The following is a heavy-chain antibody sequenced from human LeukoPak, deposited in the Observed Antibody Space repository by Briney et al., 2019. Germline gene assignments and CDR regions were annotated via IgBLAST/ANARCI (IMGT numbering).Heavy chain of an antibody. CDR2: FYHSGST. J-gene: IGHJ6*03. Sequence: SEALSLTCAVSGYSISSGYYWGWIRQPPGKGLEWIGSFYHSGSTYYNPSLKSRVTISVDTSKNQFSLKLSSVTAADTAVYYCARVSQQTPFYVYYYYYYMDVWGKGTTVTVSS. CDR3: ARVSQQTPFYVYYYYYYMDV. V-gene: IGHV4-38-2*01. CDR1: GYSISSGYY. D-gene: IGHD5/OR15-5a*01.